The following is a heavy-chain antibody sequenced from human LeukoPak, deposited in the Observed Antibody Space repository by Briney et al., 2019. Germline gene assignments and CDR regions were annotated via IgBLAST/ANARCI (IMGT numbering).Heavy chain of an antibody. D-gene: IGHD4-17*01. CDR3: ATPPHASTVTVDY. V-gene: IGHV4-39*07. J-gene: IGHJ4*02. CDR2: IYYSGST. CDR1: GGSISSSSYY. Sequence: PSETLSLTCTVSGGSISSSSYYWGWIRQPPGKGLEWIGSIYYSGSTYYNPSLKSRVTISVDTSKNQFSLKLSSVTAADTAVYYCATPPHASTVTVDYWGQGTLVTVSS.